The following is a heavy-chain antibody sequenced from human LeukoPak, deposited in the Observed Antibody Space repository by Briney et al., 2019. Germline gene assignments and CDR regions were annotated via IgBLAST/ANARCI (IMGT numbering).Heavy chain of an antibody. CDR3: ARVGDFWSGYYIRAFDI. J-gene: IGHJ3*02. V-gene: IGHV4-30-2*01. Sequence: SETPSLTCTVSGGSISSGGYYWSWIRQPPGKGLEWIGYIYHSGSTYYNPSLKSRVTISVDRPKNQFSLKLSSVTAADTAVYYCARVGDFWSGYYIRAFDIWGQGTMVTVSS. CDR2: IYHSGST. CDR1: GGSISSGGYY. D-gene: IGHD3-3*01.